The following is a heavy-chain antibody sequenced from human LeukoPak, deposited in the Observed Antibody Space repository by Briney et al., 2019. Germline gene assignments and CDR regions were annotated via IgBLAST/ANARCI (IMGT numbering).Heavy chain of an antibody. J-gene: IGHJ3*02. CDR2: IKQDGSEK. V-gene: IGHV3-7*01. D-gene: IGHD3-22*01. CDR1: GFTFTRYW. Sequence: SGGSLRLSCAASGFTFTRYWMSWVRQAPGKGLEWVANIKQDGSEKYFVDSVKGRFTISRDNANNSLYLQMNSLRAEDTAVYYCARDQDYYDSSGASPFDIWGQGTMVTDSS. CDR3: ARDQDYYDSSGASPFDI.